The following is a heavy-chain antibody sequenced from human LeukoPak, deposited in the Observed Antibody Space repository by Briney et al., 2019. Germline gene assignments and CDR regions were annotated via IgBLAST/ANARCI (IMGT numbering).Heavy chain of an antibody. CDR3: ARHAPLWFGELGGYFDY. V-gene: IGHV4-39*01. CDR2: IYYSGST. CDR1: GGSISSSSYY. J-gene: IGHJ4*02. D-gene: IGHD3-10*01. Sequence: SEILSLTCTVSGGSISSSSYYWGWIRQPPGKGLEWIGSIYYSGSTYYNPSLKSRVTISVDTSKNQFSLKLSSVTAADTAVYYCARHAPLWFGELGGYFDYWGQGTLVTVSS.